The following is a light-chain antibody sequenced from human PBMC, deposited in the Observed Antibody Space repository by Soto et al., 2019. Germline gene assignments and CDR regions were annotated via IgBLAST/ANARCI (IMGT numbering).Light chain of an antibody. CDR3: QQYGSSPLT. J-gene: IGKJ4*01. CDR2: RAS. Sequence: EIVLAQSPGTLSSSPGERATLSCRASQIVSSSYLAWYQQKPGQAPKVLIYRASSRATGIPDRFSGSGSGTDFTLTISRLEPEDFAVYYCQQYGSSPLTFGGGTKVDIK. V-gene: IGKV3-20*01. CDR1: QIVSSSY.